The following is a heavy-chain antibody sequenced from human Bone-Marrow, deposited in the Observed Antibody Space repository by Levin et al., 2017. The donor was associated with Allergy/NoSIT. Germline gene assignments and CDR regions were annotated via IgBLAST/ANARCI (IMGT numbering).Heavy chain of an antibody. D-gene: IGHD6-13*01. J-gene: IGHJ5*02. CDR1: GFTFDDYA. Sequence: GGSLRLSCAASGFTFDDYAMHWVRQAPGKGLEWVSGISWNSGSIGYADSVKGRFTISRDNAKNSLYLQMNSLRAEDTALYYCAKEAIAAAGIGGNWFDPWGQGTLVTVSS. V-gene: IGHV3-9*01. CDR3: AKEAIAAAGIGGNWFDP. CDR2: ISWNSGSI.